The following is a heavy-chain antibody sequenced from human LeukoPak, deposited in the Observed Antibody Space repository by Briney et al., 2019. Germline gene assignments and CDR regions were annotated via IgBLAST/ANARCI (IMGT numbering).Heavy chain of an antibody. CDR1: GFTFSDYA. Sequence: GRSLRLSCAASGFTFSDYAMRWVRQAPGEGLEWVSGISWNSCSIGYADSVKGRFTISRDNAKNSLYLQMNSLRAEDMALYYCAKDLYGGNSGVFDYWGQGTLVTVSS. V-gene: IGHV3-9*03. CDR3: AKDLYGGNSGVFDY. CDR2: ISWNSCSI. J-gene: IGHJ4*02. D-gene: IGHD4-23*01.